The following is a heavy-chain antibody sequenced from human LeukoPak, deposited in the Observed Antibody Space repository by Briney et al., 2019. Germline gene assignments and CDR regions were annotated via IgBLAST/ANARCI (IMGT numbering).Heavy chain of an antibody. CDR3: AKALPSMVRGVIDAFDI. Sequence: GGSLRLSCAASGFTFSSYAMSWVRQAPGKGLEWVSAISGSGGSTYYADSVKGRFAISRDNSKNTLYLQMNSLRAEDTAVYYCAKALPSMVRGVIDAFDIWGQGTMVTVSS. J-gene: IGHJ3*02. CDR2: ISGSGGST. D-gene: IGHD3-10*01. CDR1: GFTFSSYA. V-gene: IGHV3-23*01.